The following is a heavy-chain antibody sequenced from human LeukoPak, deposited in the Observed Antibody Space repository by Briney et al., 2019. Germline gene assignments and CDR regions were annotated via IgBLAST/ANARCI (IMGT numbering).Heavy chain of an antibody. CDR2: IYYSGST. D-gene: IGHD3-22*01. V-gene: IGHV4-39*01. CDR1: GGSITSSGYY. J-gene: IGHJ4*02. Sequence: PSETLSLTCTLSGGSITSSGYYWGWIRQPPGKGLEWIGSIYYSGSTYYSPSLKSRVTISVDTSKNQFSLKLSSVTAADTAVYYCARVYYYDSSGLSIIDYWGQGTLVTVSS. CDR3: ARVYYYDSSGLSIIDY.